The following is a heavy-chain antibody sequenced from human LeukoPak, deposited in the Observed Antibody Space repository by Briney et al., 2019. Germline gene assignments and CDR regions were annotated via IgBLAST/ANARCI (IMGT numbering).Heavy chain of an antibody. D-gene: IGHD3-10*01. J-gene: IGHJ6*03. CDR2: INHSGST. CDR3: ARGLDTMVRGPHLYYMDV. V-gene: IGHV4-4*02. Sequence: SGTLSLTCAVSGGSISSSNWWTWVRQPPGKGLEWIGEINHSGSTNYNPSLKSRVTISVDTSKNQFSLKLSSVTAADTAVYYCARGLDTMVRGPHLYYMDVWGKGTTVTVSS. CDR1: GGSISSSNW.